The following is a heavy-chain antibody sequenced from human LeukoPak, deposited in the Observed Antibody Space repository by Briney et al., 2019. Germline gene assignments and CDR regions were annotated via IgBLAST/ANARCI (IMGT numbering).Heavy chain of an antibody. CDR1: GFTFNTYS. D-gene: IGHD5-12*01. CDR3: ARATRGGYDGYFDY. CDR2: ISTSSSYI. Sequence: GGSLRLSCAASGFTFNTYSMNWVRQAPGKGLEWVSFISTSSSYIYYADSVKGRFIISRDNARKSLYLQMNSLRAEDTAVYYCARATRGGYDGYFDYWGQGTLVTVSS. V-gene: IGHV3-21*01. J-gene: IGHJ4*02.